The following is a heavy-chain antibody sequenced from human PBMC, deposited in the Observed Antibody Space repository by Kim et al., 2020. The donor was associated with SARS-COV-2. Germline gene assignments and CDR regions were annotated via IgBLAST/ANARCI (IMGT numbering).Heavy chain of an antibody. Sequence: KYHPSLKRRVNLSVDTSKNQFSRKLTSGTAADTAVYYCARFRLGSGSSDYWGQGTLVSVSS. V-gene: IGHV4-4*09. CDR3: ARFRLGSGSSDY. J-gene: IGHJ4*02. D-gene: IGHD3-10*01.